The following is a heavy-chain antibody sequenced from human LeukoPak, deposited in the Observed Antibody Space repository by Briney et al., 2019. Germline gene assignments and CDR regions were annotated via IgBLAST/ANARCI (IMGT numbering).Heavy chain of an antibody. Sequence: AGGSLRLSCAASGFTFSSYAMSWVRQAPGKGLEGVSAISGSGGSTYYADSVKGRFTISRDNSKNTLYLQMNSLRAEDTAVYYCAKNGGSYYRPFDYWGQGTLVTVSS. V-gene: IGHV3-23*01. CDR1: GFTFSSYA. J-gene: IGHJ4*02. D-gene: IGHD1-26*01. CDR3: AKNGGSYYRPFDY. CDR2: ISGSGGST.